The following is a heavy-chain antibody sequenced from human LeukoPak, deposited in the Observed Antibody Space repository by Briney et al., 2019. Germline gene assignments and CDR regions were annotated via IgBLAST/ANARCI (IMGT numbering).Heavy chain of an antibody. CDR2: ITWNSDSR. V-gene: IGHV3-9*01. CDR1: GFNFGAYA. D-gene: IGHD5-24*01. J-gene: IGHJ4*02. CDR3: AKDRGGGGFNFFDF. Sequence: GRSLRLSCAASGFNFGAYAMHWVRHPPGKGPEWVSRITWNSDSRVYADSVQGRFAISRDNAKNSLYLQMNSLRAEDTAFYYCAKDRGGGGFNFFDFWGQGTLVTVSS.